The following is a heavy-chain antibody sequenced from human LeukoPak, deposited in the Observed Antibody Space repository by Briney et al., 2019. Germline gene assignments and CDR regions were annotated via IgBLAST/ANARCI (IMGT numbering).Heavy chain of an antibody. CDR2: ITWNSGSV. J-gene: IGHJ6*03. V-gene: IGHV3-9*01. Sequence: PGGSLRLSCAASRFTFDDYAMHWVRQAPGKGLEWVSSITWNSGSVGYADSVKGRFTISRDSAKNSLYLQMNSLRAEDTAVYYCARGYSSSWHQYYYYMDVWGKGTTVTVSS. D-gene: IGHD6-13*01. CDR1: RFTFDDYA. CDR3: ARGYSSSWHQYYYYMDV.